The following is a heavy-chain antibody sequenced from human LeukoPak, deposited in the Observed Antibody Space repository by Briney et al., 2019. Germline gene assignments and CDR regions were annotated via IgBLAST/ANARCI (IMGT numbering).Heavy chain of an antibody. CDR3: ARAVYYYDSSGYYYY. CDR1: GVSITSYY. Sequence: SETLSLTCSVSGVSITSYYWGWIRQPPGKGLEWIGSIYYSGSTYYNPSLKSRVTISVDTSKNQFSLKLSSVTAADTAVYYCARAVYYYDSSGYYYYWGQGTLVTVSS. J-gene: IGHJ4*02. V-gene: IGHV4-39*07. D-gene: IGHD3-22*01. CDR2: IYYSGST.